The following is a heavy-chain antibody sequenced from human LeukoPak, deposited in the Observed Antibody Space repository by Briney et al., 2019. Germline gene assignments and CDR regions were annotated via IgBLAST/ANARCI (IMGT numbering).Heavy chain of an antibody. Sequence: SETLSLTCAVYGGSFSGYYWSWIRQPPGKGLEWIGEINHSGSTNYNPSLKSRVTISVDTSKNQFSLKLSSVTAADTAVYYCAREITGTTKDYYAMDAWGQGTTVTVSS. V-gene: IGHV4-34*01. CDR1: GGSFSGYY. CDR3: AREITGTTKDYYAMDA. D-gene: IGHD1-7*01. J-gene: IGHJ6*02. CDR2: INHSGST.